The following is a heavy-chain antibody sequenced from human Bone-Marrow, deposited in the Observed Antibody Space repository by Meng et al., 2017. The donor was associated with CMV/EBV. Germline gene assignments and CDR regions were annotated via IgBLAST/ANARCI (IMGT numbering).Heavy chain of an antibody. CDR1: GFTFSSYG. J-gene: IGHJ5*02. V-gene: IGHV3-30*02. CDR3: ARWLQLEGRRGNWFDP. Sequence: LSLTCAASGFTFSSYGMHWVRQAPGKGLEWVSFIRYDGSDKYYPDSVKGRFTISRDNSKNTLYLQVNSLRAEDTAVYYCARWLQLEGRRGNWFDPWGQGTLVTVSS. CDR2: IRYDGSDK. D-gene: IGHD5-24*01.